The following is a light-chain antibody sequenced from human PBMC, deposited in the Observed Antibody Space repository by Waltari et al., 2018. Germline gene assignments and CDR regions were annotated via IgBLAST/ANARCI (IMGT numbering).Light chain of an antibody. Sequence: QLVLTQSPSASASLGASVKLTCTLSSGHSSNIIAWLQQQPGKGPRYLMQVNSDGSHRKGDGIPYRFSGSSSGAERYLTISSLQSEDEADYYCETGGHGTWVFGGGTKLTVL. J-gene: IGLJ3*02. V-gene: IGLV4-69*01. CDR1: SGHSSNI. CDR3: ETGGHGTWV. CDR2: VNSDGSH.